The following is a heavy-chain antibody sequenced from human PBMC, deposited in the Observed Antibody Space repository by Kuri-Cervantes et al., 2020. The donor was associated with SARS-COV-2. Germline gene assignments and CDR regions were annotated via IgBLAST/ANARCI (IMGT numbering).Heavy chain of an antibody. D-gene: IGHD4-23*01. V-gene: IGHV1-2*02. Sequence: ASVKDSCKASGYTFTGYYMHWVRQAPGQGLEWMGWINPNSGGTKYAQKFQGRVTMTTDTSTNTAYMELRRLRSFDTAVYYCARSHTLYGGNSSPGDYWGQGTLVTVSS. J-gene: IGHJ4*02. CDR2: INPNSGGT. CDR1: GYTFTGYY. CDR3: ARSHTLYGGNSSPGDY.